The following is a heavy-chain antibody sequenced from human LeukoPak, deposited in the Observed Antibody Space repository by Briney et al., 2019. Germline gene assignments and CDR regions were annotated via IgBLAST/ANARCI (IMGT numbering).Heavy chain of an antibody. CDR1: GFTFSSYG. D-gene: IGHD3-16*01. CDR2: ISGSGGST. Sequence: GGSLRLSCAASGFTFSSYGMSWVRQAPGKGLEWVSAISGSGGSTYYADSVKGRFTISRDNSKNTLYLQMNSLRAEDTAVYYCAKEGPHYDYVWGSLDYWGQGTLVTVSS. CDR3: AKEGPHYDYVWGSLDY. J-gene: IGHJ4*02. V-gene: IGHV3-23*01.